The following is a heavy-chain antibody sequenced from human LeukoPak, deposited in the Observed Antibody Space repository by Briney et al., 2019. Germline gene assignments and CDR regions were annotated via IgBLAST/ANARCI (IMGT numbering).Heavy chain of an antibody. V-gene: IGHV3-23*01. CDR1: GFTFSDYA. CDR2: ISGSGDST. J-gene: IGHJ4*02. Sequence: PGGSLRLSCAASGFTFSDYAMNWVRQAPGKGLEYVSGISGSGDSTYYADSVKGRFTISRDNSKNTLHLEMNSLRAEDTAVYYCAKAVAAGLDYWGQGTLVTVSS. D-gene: IGHD6-19*01. CDR3: AKAVAAGLDY.